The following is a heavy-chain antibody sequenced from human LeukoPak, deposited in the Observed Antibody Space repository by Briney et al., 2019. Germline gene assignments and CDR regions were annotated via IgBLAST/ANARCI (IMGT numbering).Heavy chain of an antibody. J-gene: IGHJ4*02. Sequence: SQTLSLTCAISGDSVSMNSASCKWIRLSPSRGLEWQGMTYYRSKWYNDYAVSVKSRITINPDTSKNQFSLQLNSVTPEDTAVYYCARAYIAVADYYFDYWGQGTLVTVSS. CDR2: TYYRSKWYN. CDR3: ARAYIAVADYYFDY. D-gene: IGHD6-19*01. CDR1: GDSVSMNSAS. V-gene: IGHV6-1*01.